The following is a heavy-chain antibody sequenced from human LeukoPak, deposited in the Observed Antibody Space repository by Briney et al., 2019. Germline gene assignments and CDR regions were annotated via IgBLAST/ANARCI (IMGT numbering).Heavy chain of an antibody. D-gene: IGHD1-26*01. CDR1: GGTISNYV. J-gene: IGHJ3*01. CDR3: ARGPQVGAFDL. V-gene: IGHV1-69*13. CDR2: IIPIFTTA. Sequence: SVKVSCKAAGGTISNYVISWVRQAPGQGLEWMGGIIPIFTTANYAQKFQGRVTITADESTSTAYMELSSLRSEDTAVYYRARGPQVGAFDLWGQGTMVTVSS.